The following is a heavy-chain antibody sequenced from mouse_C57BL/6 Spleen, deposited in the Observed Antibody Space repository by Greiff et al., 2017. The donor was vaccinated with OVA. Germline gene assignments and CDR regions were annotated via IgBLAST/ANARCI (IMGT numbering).Heavy chain of an antibody. V-gene: IGHV1-82*01. CDR1: GYAFSSSW. CDR3: AREGVY. Sequence: VQRVESGPELVKPGASVKISCKASGYAFSSSWMNWVKQRPGKGLEWIGRIYPGDGDTNYNGKFKGKATLTADKSSSTAYMQLSSLTSEDSAVYFCAREGVYWGQGTLVTVSA. J-gene: IGHJ3*01. CDR2: IYPGDGDT.